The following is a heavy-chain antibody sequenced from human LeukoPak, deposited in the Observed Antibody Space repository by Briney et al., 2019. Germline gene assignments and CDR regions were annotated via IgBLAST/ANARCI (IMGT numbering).Heavy chain of an antibody. V-gene: IGHV1-46*01. J-gene: IGHJ3*02. D-gene: IGHD3-22*01. CDR3: ARDWYYYDSSGYGAFDI. CDR1: GYTFTRYY. CDR2: VNPRGGST. Sequence: APLKVSCKASGYTFTRYYMQWVRQGPGQGLEWMGIVNPRGGSTSYAQKIQGRVTMTRDTSTRPVYIELSSLRSEDTAGYYCARDWYYYDSSGYGAFDIWGQGTMVTVSS.